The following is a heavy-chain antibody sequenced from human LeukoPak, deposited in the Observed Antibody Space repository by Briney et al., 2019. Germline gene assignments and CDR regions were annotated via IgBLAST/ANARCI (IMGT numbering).Heavy chain of an antibody. CDR1: GYSFTSYY. CDR2: INLNDGGT. V-gene: IGHV1-46*01. J-gene: IGHJ4*02. Sequence: ASVKVSCKASGYSFTSYYMHWVRQAPGQGLEWMGMINLNDGGTTYAQKFQGRVTMTRDMSTSTVYMELSSLRSEDTAVYYCARHYGGNSGGFDYWGQGTLVTVSS. CDR3: ARHYGGNSGGFDY. D-gene: IGHD4-23*01.